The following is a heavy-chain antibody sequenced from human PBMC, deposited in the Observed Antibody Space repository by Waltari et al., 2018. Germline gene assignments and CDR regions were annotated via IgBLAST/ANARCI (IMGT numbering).Heavy chain of an antibody. CDR1: GYTFTSYD. D-gene: IGHD3-10*01. CDR3: ATYGSGATWYMAV. J-gene: IGHJ6*03. Sequence: QVQLVQSGAEVKKPGASVKVSCKASGYTFTSYDINWVRQATGQGLEWMGWMNPNSGNTGYAQKFKGRVTITADKSTSTAYMELSSLRSEDTAVYYCATYGSGATWYMAVWGKGTTVTVSS. V-gene: IGHV1-8*03. CDR2: MNPNSGNT.